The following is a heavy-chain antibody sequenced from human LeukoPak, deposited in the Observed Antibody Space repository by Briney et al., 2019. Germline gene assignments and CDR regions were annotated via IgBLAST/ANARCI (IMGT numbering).Heavy chain of an antibody. D-gene: IGHD3-10*01. CDR2: TYYRSKWFN. Sequence: SQTLSLTCDISGDSVSSNSVTWNWIRQSPSRGLEWLGMTYYRSKWFNDYAVSVRSRITINQDTSKNQFSLQLNSVTPEDTAVYYCARGVFPAFDIWGQGTMVTVSS. CDR3: ARGVFPAFDI. J-gene: IGHJ3*02. V-gene: IGHV6-1*01. CDR1: GDSVSSNSVT.